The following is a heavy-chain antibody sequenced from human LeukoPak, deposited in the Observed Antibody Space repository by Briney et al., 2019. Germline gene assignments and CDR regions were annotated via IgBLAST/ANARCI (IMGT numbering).Heavy chain of an antibody. J-gene: IGHJ4*02. CDR3: ARVRGSSGFPY. Sequence: GGSLRLSCAASGFTFRTYAMSWVRQAPGKGLEWVSSISSSSSYIYYADSVKGRFTISRDNAKNSLYLQMNSLRAEDTAVYYCARVRGSSGFPYWGQGTLVTVSS. D-gene: IGHD3-22*01. CDR1: GFTFRTYA. V-gene: IGHV3-21*04. CDR2: ISSSSSYI.